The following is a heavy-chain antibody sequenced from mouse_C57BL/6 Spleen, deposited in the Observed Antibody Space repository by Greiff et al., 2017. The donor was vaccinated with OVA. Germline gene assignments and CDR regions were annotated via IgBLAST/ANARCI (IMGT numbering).Heavy chain of an antibody. CDR1: GYAFTNYL. Sequence: QVQLQQSGAELVRPGTSVKVSCKASGYAFTNYLIEWVKQRPGQGLEWIGVINPGSGGTNYNEKFKGKATLTADKSSSTAYMQLSSLTSEDSAVYFCARSIYYGYDYYAMDYWGQGTSVTVSS. D-gene: IGHD2-2*01. CDR2: INPGSGGT. V-gene: IGHV1-54*01. CDR3: ARSIYYGYDYYAMDY. J-gene: IGHJ4*01.